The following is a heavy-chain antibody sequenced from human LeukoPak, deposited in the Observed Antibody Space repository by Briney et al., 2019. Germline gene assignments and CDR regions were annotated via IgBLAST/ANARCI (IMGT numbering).Heavy chain of an antibody. Sequence: SETPSLTCTVSGGSMSGYYWNWIRQSPGKGLEWIAYVYYTGMMDYNPSLKSRVSISLDTSKNQFSLRLSSVTAADTAIYYCARGYFEARTAARHNWFDPSGQGTLVSVYS. J-gene: IGHJ5*02. CDR1: GGSMSGYY. V-gene: IGHV4-59*01. CDR2: VYYTGMM. D-gene: IGHD6-6*01. CDR3: ARGYFEARTAARHNWFDP.